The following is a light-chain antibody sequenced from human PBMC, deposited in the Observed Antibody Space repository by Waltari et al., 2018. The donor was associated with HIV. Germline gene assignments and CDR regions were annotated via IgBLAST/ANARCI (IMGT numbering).Light chain of an antibody. CDR3: VAWDDGLRGVV. Sequence: SVLTLPPSASGTPGQRVTISCSGGTSNIGSNDVFWYQHLPGTAPKLLIHRNDRRPSGVPDRFSGSTSGNSASLAISGLRSEDEADYYCVAWDDGLRGVVFGGGTRVAVL. J-gene: IGLJ2*01. V-gene: IGLV1-47*01. CDR1: TSNIGSND. CDR2: RND.